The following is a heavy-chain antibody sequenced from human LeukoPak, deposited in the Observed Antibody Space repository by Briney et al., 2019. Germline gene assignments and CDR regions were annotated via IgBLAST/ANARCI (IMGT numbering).Heavy chain of an antibody. Sequence: GGSLRLSCAASGFTFKSYGMTWVRQVPGKGLEWVSSITGAGSSTKYADSVNGRFTISRDNSKNTLSLQMTGLRAEDTAVYYCARKVAVAMDLDYRGQGTLVTVSS. CDR2: ITGAGSST. CDR3: ARKVAVAMDLDY. J-gene: IGHJ4*02. V-gene: IGHV3-23*01. CDR1: GFTFKSYG. D-gene: IGHD5-18*01.